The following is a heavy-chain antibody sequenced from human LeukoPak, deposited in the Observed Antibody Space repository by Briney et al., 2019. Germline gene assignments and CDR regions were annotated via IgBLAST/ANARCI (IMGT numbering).Heavy chain of an antibody. J-gene: IGHJ4*02. D-gene: IGHD6-13*01. Sequence: GTSLRLSCAASGFTFSSYWVTWVRQAPGKGLEWVANIKQDGSEKYYVDSVKGRFTISRDSAKNSLYLQMNGLRADDTAMYYCAGGLAGTAYWGQGTLVTVSS. CDR1: GFTFSSYW. CDR3: AGGLAGTAY. CDR2: IKQDGSEK. V-gene: IGHV3-7*04.